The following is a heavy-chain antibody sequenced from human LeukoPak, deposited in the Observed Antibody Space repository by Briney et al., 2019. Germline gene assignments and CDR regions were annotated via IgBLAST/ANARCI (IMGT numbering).Heavy chain of an antibody. V-gene: IGHV4-38-2*01. D-gene: IGHD2-15*01. J-gene: IGHJ4*02. CDR1: GYPISSSYF. CDR2: IYHTGSI. Sequence: SETLSLTCAVSGYPISSSYFWGWIRQPPGKGLEWIGSIYHTGSIYYNPSLKSRVTVSVDRSKNQFSLRLSSVTAADTAVYYCASPHCSGGSCYDLPLDYWGQGALVTVSS. CDR3: ASPHCSGGSCYDLPLDY.